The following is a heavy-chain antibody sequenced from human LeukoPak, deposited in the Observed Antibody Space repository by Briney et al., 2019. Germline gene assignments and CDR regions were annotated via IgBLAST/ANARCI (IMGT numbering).Heavy chain of an antibody. J-gene: IGHJ4*02. CDR1: GGSISSYY. V-gene: IGHV4-59*12. CDR2: IYYSGST. CDR3: AREGRRDGQSFDY. Sequence: SETLSLTCTVSGGSISSYYWSWIRQPPGKGLEWIGYIYYSGSTYYNPSLKSRVTISVDTSKNQFSLKLSSVTAADTAVYYCAREGRRDGQSFDYWGQGTLVTVSS. D-gene: IGHD5-24*01.